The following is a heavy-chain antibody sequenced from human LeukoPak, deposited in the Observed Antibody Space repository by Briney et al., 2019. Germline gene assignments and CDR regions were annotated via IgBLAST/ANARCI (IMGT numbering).Heavy chain of an antibody. CDR3: VRDRRSSAGSDF. D-gene: IGHD6-25*01. V-gene: IGHV3-7*01. J-gene: IGHJ4*02. CDR2: INQAGTGK. CDR1: GFTFTDYW. Sequence: PGGSLRLSCSASGFTFTDYWMSWVRQAPGGGLEWVANINQAGTGKYYLDSLKGRFSISRDNTRNSLFLQMHSLRADDTAVYYCVRDRRSSAGSDFWGQGTRVTVSS.